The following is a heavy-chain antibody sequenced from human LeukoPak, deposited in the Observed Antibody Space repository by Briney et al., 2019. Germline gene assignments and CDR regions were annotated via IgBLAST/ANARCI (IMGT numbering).Heavy chain of an antibody. J-gene: IGHJ6*03. V-gene: IGHV3-7*01. CDR1: GFTFSSYW. CDR2: IKQDGSEK. CDR3: ARDRGVVIPVAGYYYYMDV. Sequence: GGSLRLSCAASGFTFSSYWMTWVRQAPGKGLEWVANIKQDGSEKYYVDSVKGRFTISRDNAKNSLYLQMNSLRAEDTAIYYCARDRGVVIPVAGYYYYMDVWGNGTTVTVSS. D-gene: IGHD2-2*01.